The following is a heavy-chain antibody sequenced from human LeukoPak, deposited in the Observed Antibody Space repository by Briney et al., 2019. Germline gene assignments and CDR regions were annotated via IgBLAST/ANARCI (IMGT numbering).Heavy chain of an antibody. Sequence: GGSLRLSCAASGFTFSSYAMHWVRQAPGKGLEWVAVISYDGSNKYYADSVKGRFTISRDNSKNTLYLQMNSLRAEDTAAYYCARDGNSAIAAAGSPPDYYYYGMDVWGKGTTVTVSS. CDR3: ARDGNSAIAAAGSPPDYYYYGMDV. J-gene: IGHJ6*04. CDR2: ISYDGSNK. V-gene: IGHV3-30*04. CDR1: GFTFSSYA. D-gene: IGHD6-13*01.